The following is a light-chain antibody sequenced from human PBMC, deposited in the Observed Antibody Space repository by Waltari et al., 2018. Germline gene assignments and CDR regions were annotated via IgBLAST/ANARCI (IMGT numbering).Light chain of an antibody. J-gene: IGKJ1*01. V-gene: IGKV2-30*02. CDR2: RVS. Sequence: DVVMTQSPLSLPVTLGQPASISCRSSQRLVHSDGNTYLNWLQQRPGQSPRRLFYRVSNRDSGVPDRFSGSGSGTDFTLKSSRVEAEDVGVYYCMQGTHWPWTFGQGTKVEIK. CDR3: MQGTHWPWT. CDR1: QRLVHSDGNTY.